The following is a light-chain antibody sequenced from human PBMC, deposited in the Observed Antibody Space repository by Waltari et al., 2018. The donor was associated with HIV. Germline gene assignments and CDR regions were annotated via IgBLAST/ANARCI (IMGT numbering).Light chain of an antibody. CDR1: NSDIGTYDY. Sequence: QSALTQPPSASGSPGQSVTLSCTGTNSDIGTYDYVSWYQQHPGKAPKLVISEVTKRPSGVPGRFCASKAGNTAFPTVSGLQAEDEADYYCSSFANRDGFYVLFGGGTRLTVL. CDR2: EVT. J-gene: IGLJ2*01. V-gene: IGLV2-8*01. CDR3: SSFANRDGFYVL.